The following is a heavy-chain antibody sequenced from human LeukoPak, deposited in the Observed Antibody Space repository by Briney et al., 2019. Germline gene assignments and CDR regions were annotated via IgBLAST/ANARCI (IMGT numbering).Heavy chain of an antibody. J-gene: IGHJ4*02. Sequence: PGGSLRLSCAASGFTFDDYAMHWVRQAPGKGLEWVSGISWNSGSIGYADSVKGRFTISRDNAKNSLYLQMNSLRAEDTAVYYCAKDMGYCSSATCYGLDYWGQGTLVTVSS. CDR1: GFTFDDYA. V-gene: IGHV3-9*01. D-gene: IGHD2-2*01. CDR3: AKDMGYCSSATCYGLDY. CDR2: ISWNSGSI.